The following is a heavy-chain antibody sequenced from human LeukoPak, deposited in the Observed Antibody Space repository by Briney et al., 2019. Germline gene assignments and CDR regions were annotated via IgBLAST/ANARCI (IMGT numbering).Heavy chain of an antibody. Sequence: SEALSLTCTVSGGSVSSGSYYWSWIRQPPGKGPEWIGYIYYSGSTNYNPSLKSRVTISVDTSKNQFYLKLSSVTAADTAVYYCARDRITISPGAFDIWGQGTMVTVSS. V-gene: IGHV4-61*01. CDR2: IYYSGST. D-gene: IGHD3-9*01. CDR3: ARDRITISPGAFDI. CDR1: GGSVSSGSYY. J-gene: IGHJ3*02.